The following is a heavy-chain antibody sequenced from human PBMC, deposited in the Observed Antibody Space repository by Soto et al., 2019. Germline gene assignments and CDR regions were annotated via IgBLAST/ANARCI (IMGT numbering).Heavy chain of an antibody. D-gene: IGHD2-2*01. CDR1: GFSLSADGVG. CDR3: AHAYGGTSWPNDAFDV. CDR2: TYWDDDA. V-gene: IGHV2-5*02. J-gene: IGHJ3*01. Sequence: ITLKESGPTLVKPTQTLTLTCTFSGFSLSADGVGVRWIRQPPGKALEWLALTYWDDDARYRPSLKSKRTITKDTSENQVVLTRTSMDPVDTPTYYCAHAYGGTSWPNDAFDVWGQGTVVTVSS.